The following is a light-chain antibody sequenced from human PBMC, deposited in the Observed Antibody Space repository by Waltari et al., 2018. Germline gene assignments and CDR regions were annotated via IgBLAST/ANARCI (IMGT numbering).Light chain of an antibody. CDR3: QHYVRLPAT. CDR2: GTS. CDR1: QSVSRA. J-gene: IGKJ1*01. Sequence: EIVLTQSPGTLSLSPGERATLSCRASQSVSRALAWYQQKPGQAPRLLIYGTSNRATGIPGRFSGSGSGTDFSLTISRLEPEDVAVYFCQHYVRLPATFGQGTKVEIK. V-gene: IGKV3-20*01.